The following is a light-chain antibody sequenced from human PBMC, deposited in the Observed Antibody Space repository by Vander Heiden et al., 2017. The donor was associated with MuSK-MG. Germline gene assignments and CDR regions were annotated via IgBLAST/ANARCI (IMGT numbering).Light chain of an antibody. CDR3: QQYNDWPRT. CDR2: GAS. CDR1: QSVSSN. J-gene: IGKJ1*01. V-gene: IGKV3-15*01. Sequence: EIVMTQSPDPLSVSPRERATLSRRARQSVSSNLAWYQQKPGQAPRLLNYGASTRATGFPGRISGSGAGTEFTLTSTSLQSEDFADYYYQQYNDWPRTFGQGTKLEIK.